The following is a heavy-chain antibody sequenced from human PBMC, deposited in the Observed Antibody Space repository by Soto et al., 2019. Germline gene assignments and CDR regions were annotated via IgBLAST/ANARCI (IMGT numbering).Heavy chain of an antibody. CDR1: GGTFSSYA. D-gene: IGHD3-22*01. Sequence: QVQLVQSGAEVKKPGSSVKVSCKASGGTFSSYAISWVRQAPGQGLEWMGGIIPIFGTANYAQKFQGRVTITADESTSTAYMELSSLRSEDTAVYYCVRLGDYYDSSGYYLDYWGQGTLVTVSS. V-gene: IGHV1-69*12. CDR2: IIPIFGTA. J-gene: IGHJ4*02. CDR3: VRLGDYYDSSGYYLDY.